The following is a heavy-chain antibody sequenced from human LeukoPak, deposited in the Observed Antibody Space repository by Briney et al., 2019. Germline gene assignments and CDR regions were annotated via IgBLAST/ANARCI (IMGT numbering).Heavy chain of an antibody. D-gene: IGHD6-19*01. CDR1: GYTFTSYY. V-gene: IGHV1-46*01. CDR2: INPSGGST. CDR3: ARQMMYSSGWNRGWFDP. Sequence: VASVKVSCKASGYTFTSYYMHWVRQAPGQGLEWMGIINPSGGSTSYAQKFQGRVTMTRDMSTSTVYMELSSLRSEDTAVYYCARQMMYSSGWNRGWFDPWGQGTLVTVSS. J-gene: IGHJ5*02.